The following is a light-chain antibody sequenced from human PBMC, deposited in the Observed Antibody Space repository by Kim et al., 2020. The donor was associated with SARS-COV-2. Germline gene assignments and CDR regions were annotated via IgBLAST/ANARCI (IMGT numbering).Light chain of an antibody. V-gene: IGKV3-15*01. J-gene: IGKJ4*01. CDR3: QEYNNWPLLT. CDR1: QSVGSN. CDR2: GAS. Sequence: EIVMTQSPATLSVSPGERATLSCRASQSVGSNLAWYQQKPGQAPRLLIYGASTRATGIPVGFSGSGFGTEFTLTISSLQSEDFAFYYCQEYNNWPLLTFGGGTKVDIK.